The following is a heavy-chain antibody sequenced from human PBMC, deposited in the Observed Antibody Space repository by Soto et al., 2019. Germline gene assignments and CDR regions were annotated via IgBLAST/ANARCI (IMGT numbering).Heavy chain of an antibody. V-gene: IGHV4-39*01. J-gene: IGHJ5*02. CDR3: ASPKIAFYNWFDP. CDR1: GGSISSSSYY. CDR2: IYYSGST. D-gene: IGHD3-3*02. Sequence: SETLSLTCTVSGGSISSSSYYWGWIRQPPGKGLEWIGSIYYSGSTYYNPSLKSRVTISLDTSKNQFSLKLSSVTAADTAVYYCASPKIAFYNWFDPWGQGTLVTVSS.